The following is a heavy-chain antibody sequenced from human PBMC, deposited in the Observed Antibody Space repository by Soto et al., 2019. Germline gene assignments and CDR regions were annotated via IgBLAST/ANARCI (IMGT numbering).Heavy chain of an antibody. CDR1: GFTFSSYG. D-gene: IGHD4-17*01. J-gene: IGHJ6*02. V-gene: IGHV3-30*18. Sequence: QVQLVESGGGVVQPGRSLRLSCAASGFTFSSYGMHWVRQAPGKGLEWVAVISYDGSNKYYADSVKGRFTISRDNSKNTLYLQMNSLRAEDTAVYYCAKDGGMTTVTTLPWYYYYGMDVWGQGTTVTVSS. CDR3: AKDGGMTTVTTLPWYYYYGMDV. CDR2: ISYDGSNK.